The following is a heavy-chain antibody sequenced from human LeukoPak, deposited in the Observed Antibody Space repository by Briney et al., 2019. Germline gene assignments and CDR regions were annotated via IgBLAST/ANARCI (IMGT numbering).Heavy chain of an antibody. D-gene: IGHD6-13*01. V-gene: IGHV3-53*01. CDR1: GFTVSSNY. CDR3: ARDLSIAAAGGGYYYYMDV. CDR2: IYSGGST. Sequence: GGSLRLSCAASGFTVSSNYMSWVRQAPGKGLEWVSVIYSGGSTYYADSVKGRFTISRDNSKNTLYLQMNSLRAEDTAVYYCARDLSIAAAGGGYYYYMDVWGKGTTVTISS. J-gene: IGHJ6*03.